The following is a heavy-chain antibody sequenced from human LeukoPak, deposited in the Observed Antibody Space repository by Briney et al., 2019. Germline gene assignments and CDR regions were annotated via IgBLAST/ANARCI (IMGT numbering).Heavy chain of an antibody. CDR2: IFVGSGNT. D-gene: IGHD1-26*01. Sequence: SVKVSCKASGFTFTSSAVQGVRQARGQRLEGIGWIFVGSGNTNYAQKFQERVTITRDMSTSTAYMELSSLRSEDTAVYYCAAEKVNSGSYLLDYWGQGTLVTVSS. V-gene: IGHV1-58*01. J-gene: IGHJ4*02. CDR1: GFTFTSSA. CDR3: AAEKVNSGSYLLDY.